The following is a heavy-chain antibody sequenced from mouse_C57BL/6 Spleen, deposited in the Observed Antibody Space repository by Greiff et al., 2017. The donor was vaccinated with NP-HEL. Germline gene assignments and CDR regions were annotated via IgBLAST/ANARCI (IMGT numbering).Heavy chain of an antibody. Sequence: DVHLVESEGGLVQPGSSMKLSCTASGFTFSDYYMAWVRQVPEKGLEWVANINYDGSSTYYLDSLKSRFIISRDNAKNILYLQMSSLKSEDTATYYCAREGFYYYGSSYYFDYWGQGTTLTVSS. CDR2: INYDGSST. D-gene: IGHD1-1*01. J-gene: IGHJ2*01. V-gene: IGHV5-16*01. CDR1: GFTFSDYY. CDR3: AREGFYYYGSSYYFDY.